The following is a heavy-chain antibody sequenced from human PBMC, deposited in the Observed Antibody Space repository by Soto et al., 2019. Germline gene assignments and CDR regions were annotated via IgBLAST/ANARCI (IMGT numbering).Heavy chain of an antibody. V-gene: IGHV1-18*01. CDR2: ISPYNGNT. Sequence: QVQLVQSGAEVKKPGASVKVSCKASGYTFTSYGISWVRQAPGQGLEWMGRISPYNGNTNYAQKLQGRVTMTTDTSTSTAYMGLRSLRSEDTAVYYCARARGYNWNYGWFDPWGQGTLVTVSS. CDR1: GYTFTSYG. D-gene: IGHD1-7*01. J-gene: IGHJ5*02. CDR3: ARARGYNWNYGWFDP.